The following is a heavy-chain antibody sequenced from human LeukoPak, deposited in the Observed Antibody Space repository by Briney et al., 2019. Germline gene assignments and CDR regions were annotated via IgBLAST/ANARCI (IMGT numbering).Heavy chain of an antibody. CDR1: GFAFSSYS. CDR3: ARDYNSWSYYFDF. J-gene: IGHJ4*02. Sequence: GGSLRLSCAASGFAFSSYSMNWVRQAPGKGLDRVSSISSSSSYIYSADSVKGRFTISRDNAKNSLYLQMNSLRAEDTAVYYCARDYNSWSYYFDFWGQGTLVTVSS. D-gene: IGHD6-13*01. CDR2: ISSSSSYI. V-gene: IGHV3-21*01.